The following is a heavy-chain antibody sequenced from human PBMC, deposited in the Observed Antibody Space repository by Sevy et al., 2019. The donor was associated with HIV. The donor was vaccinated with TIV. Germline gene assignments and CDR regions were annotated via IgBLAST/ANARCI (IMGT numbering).Heavy chain of an antibody. V-gene: IGHV3-72*01. J-gene: IGHJ3*02. CDR3: VRVGYYDSGGYSQDAFDI. CDR1: AFAFSDHY. CDR2: IRNKAKSYTS. Sequence: GGSLRLSCAASAFAFSDHYMDWVRQAPGMGLEWVGRIRNKAKSYTSDYAASVKGRFSISREDSKNSVYLQMNSLKTEDTAVYYCVRVGYYDSGGYSQDAFDIWGQGTMVTVS. D-gene: IGHD3-22*01.